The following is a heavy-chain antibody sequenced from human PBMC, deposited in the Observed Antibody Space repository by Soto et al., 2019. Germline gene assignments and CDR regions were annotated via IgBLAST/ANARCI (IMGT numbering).Heavy chain of an antibody. V-gene: IGHV3-30*18. Sequence: QVQLVESGGGVIQPGRSLRLSCAASGLTFSSSGMHWVRQAPGKGLEWVAVISYDGSHKYYADSVKGRFTISRDNSKNTLYLQMNSLRAEDTAVYYCAKDARRHGYPTAYWGQGTLVTVSS. J-gene: IGHJ4*02. CDR1: GLTFSSSG. D-gene: IGHD5-12*01. CDR2: ISYDGSHK. CDR3: AKDARRHGYPTAY.